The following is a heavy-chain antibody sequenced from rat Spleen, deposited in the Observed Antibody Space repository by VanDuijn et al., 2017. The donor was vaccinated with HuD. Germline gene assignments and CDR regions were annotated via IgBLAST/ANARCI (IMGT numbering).Heavy chain of an antibody. Sequence: QVQLKESGPGLVQPSQTLSLTCTVSGFSLSSHGVIWVRQPPGKGLEWMGVMWSGGSTAYNSVVKSRLSISRDSSKSQVFLKVHSLQTDDTAIYFCTRSYGGYTQHWFAYWGQGTLVTVSS. CDR3: TRSYGGYTQHWFAY. CDR2: MWSGGST. CDR1: GFSLSSHG. V-gene: IGHV2-1*01. J-gene: IGHJ3*01. D-gene: IGHD1-11*01.